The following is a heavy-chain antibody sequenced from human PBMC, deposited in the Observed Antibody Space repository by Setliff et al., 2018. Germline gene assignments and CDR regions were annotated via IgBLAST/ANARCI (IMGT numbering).Heavy chain of an antibody. CDR2: ISPSGTA. Sequence: SETLSLTCSVSGASITSGGFYWTWIRQPAGKGLEWIGHISPSGTAYYNPSLESRVTMFVDTSKNQFSLKVNSVTAADTAVYFCARVLVLGYNWFDPWGQGTLVTVSS. CDR3: ARVLVLGYNWFDP. CDR1: GASITSGGFY. D-gene: IGHD3-10*01. J-gene: IGHJ5*02. V-gene: IGHV4-61*09.